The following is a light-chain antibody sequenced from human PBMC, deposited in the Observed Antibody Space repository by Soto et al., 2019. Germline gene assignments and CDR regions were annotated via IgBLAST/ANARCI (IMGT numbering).Light chain of an antibody. CDR3: MQALQTPPRWT. Sequence: DIVMTQSPLSLPVTPGEPASISCRSSQSLLYSNGYNYLDWYLQKPGQSPQLLIYLGSNRASGVPDRFSGSGSGTDFTLKISRVEAEDVGVYYCMQALQTPPRWTFGQGTKVEIK. CDR1: QSLLYSNGYNY. CDR2: LGS. V-gene: IGKV2-28*01. J-gene: IGKJ1*01.